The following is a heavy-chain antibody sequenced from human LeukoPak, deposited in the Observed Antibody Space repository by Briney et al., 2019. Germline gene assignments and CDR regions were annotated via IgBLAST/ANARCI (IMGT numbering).Heavy chain of an antibody. Sequence: SETLSLTCTVSGGSISSGGYYWSWIRQPPGKGLEWIGYIYHSGSTYYNPSLKSRVTISVDRSKNQFSLKLSSVTAADTAVYYCARDTLSSGYYYGGAFDIWGQGTMVTVSS. CDR3: ARDTLSSGYYYGGAFDI. CDR1: GGSISSGGYY. J-gene: IGHJ3*02. V-gene: IGHV4-30-2*01. CDR2: IYHSGST. D-gene: IGHD3-22*01.